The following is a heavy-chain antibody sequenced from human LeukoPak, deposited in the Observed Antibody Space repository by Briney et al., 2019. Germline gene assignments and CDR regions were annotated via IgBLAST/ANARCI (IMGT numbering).Heavy chain of an antibody. CDR2: ISRTGSRT. V-gene: IGHV3-23*01. CDR3: ARESTTLTDNDAFDY. Sequence: GGSLRLSCAAAGFPFSNYALSWVRQAPGKGLEWVSAISRTGSRTYYVDSVKGRFTISRDNSKNTLYLQMNTLSAEDTAVYYCARESTTLTDNDAFDYWGQGTLVTVSS. CDR1: GFPFSNYA. J-gene: IGHJ4*02. D-gene: IGHD4-17*01.